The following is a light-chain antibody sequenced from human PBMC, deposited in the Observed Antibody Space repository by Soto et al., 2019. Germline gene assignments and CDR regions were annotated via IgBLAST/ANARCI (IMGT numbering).Light chain of an antibody. CDR2: DVS. J-gene: IGLJ2*01. CDR3: SSYTSSSSVV. Sequence: QSALTQPASVSGSPGQSLTISCTGTSSDVGGYDSVSWYQHHPGKAPRLMIYDVSNRPSGISNRVSASKSGNTASLTISGLQAEDEGNYYCSSYTSSSSVVFGGGTKVTVL. V-gene: IGLV2-14*03. CDR1: SSDVGGYDS.